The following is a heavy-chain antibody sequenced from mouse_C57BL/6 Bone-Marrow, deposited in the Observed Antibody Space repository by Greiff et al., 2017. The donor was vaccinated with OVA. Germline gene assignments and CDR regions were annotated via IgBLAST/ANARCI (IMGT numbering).Heavy chain of an antibody. V-gene: IGHV1-47*01. CDR2: FHPYNDDT. D-gene: IGHD2-1*01. CDR3: ARGAIYYGNSPYFDV. J-gene: IGHJ1*03. Sequence: VKLMESGAELVKPGASVKMSCKASGYTFTTYPIEWMKQNHGKSLEWIGNFHPYNDDTKYNEKFKGKATLTVEKSSSTVYLELSRLTSDDSAVYYCARGAIYYGNSPYFDVWGTGTTVTVSS. CDR1: GYTFTTYP.